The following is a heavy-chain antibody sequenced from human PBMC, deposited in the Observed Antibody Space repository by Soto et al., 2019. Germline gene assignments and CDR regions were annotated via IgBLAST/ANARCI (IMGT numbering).Heavy chain of an antibody. Sequence: KESGPTLVKPTQTLTLTCTFSGFSLSTRGVGVGWIRQPPGKALEWLALIYWDDDKRYSPSLKSRLTITKGTSKNQVVLTMTNMDPVDTATYYCAHRPDSGTWTDGRDYWGQGTLVTVSS. CDR1: GFSLSTRGVG. D-gene: IGHD6-13*01. CDR2: IYWDDDK. V-gene: IGHV2-5*02. J-gene: IGHJ4*02. CDR3: AHRPDSGTWTDGRDY.